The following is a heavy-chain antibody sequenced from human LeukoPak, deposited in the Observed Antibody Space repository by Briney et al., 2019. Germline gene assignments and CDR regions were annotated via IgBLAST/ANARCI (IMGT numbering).Heavy chain of an antibody. Sequence: PSETLSLTCAVYGGSFSGYYWSWIRQPPGKGLEWIGYIYDSGSTNYNPSLKSRVTMSVDTSKNQFSLKLSSVTAADTAVYYCARTMVGATFYFDFWGQGTLVTVSS. CDR1: GGSFSGYY. J-gene: IGHJ4*02. CDR3: ARTMVGATFYFDF. CDR2: IYDSGST. D-gene: IGHD1-26*01. V-gene: IGHV4-59*01.